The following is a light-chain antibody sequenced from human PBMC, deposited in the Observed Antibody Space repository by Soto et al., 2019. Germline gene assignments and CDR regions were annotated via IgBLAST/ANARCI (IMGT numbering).Light chain of an antibody. CDR1: QSVSNNW. V-gene: IGKV3-20*01. Sequence: ETVLTQSPGTLSLSPGERATLSCRASQSVSNNWIAWYQQKPGQAPRFLIYGASTRATGTPDRFSGSGSGTDFTLTSSRLEPEDCAVYYCQQYGSSPLTFGGGTKVELK. CDR2: GAS. J-gene: IGKJ4*01. CDR3: QQYGSSPLT.